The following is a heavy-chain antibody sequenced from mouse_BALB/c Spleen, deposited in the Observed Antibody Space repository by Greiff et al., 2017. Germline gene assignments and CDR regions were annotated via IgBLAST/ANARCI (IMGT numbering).Heavy chain of an antibody. J-gene: IGHJ4*01. V-gene: IGHV5-17*02. CDR3: ARSLYGSSPYYAMDY. CDR2: ISSGSSTI. CDR1: GFTFSSFG. D-gene: IGHD1-1*01. Sequence: EVKLVESGGGLVQPGGSRKLSCAASGFTFSSFGMHWVRQAPEKGLEWVAYISSGSSTIYYADTVKGRFTISRDNPKNTLFLQMTSLRSEDTAMYYCARSLYGSSPYYAMDYWGQGTSVTVSS.